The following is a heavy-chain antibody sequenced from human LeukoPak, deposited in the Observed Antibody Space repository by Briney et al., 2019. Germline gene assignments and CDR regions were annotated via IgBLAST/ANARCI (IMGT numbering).Heavy chain of an antibody. CDR3: AKDLLVTTNFFDY. V-gene: IGHV3-53*01. CDR2: IYSGGST. D-gene: IGHD3-22*01. J-gene: IGHJ4*02. CDR1: GFTVSSNY. Sequence: QAGGSLRLSCAASGFTVSSNYMSWVRQAPGKGLEWVSVIYSGGSTYYADSVKGRFTISRDNSKNTLYLQMNSLRAENTAVYYCAKDLLVTTNFFDYWGQGTLVTVSS.